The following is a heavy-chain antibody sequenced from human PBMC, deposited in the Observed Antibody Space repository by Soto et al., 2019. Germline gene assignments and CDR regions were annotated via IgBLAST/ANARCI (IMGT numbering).Heavy chain of an antibody. CDR3: ARDNRPIFGVVIGPPYYYYYGMDV. D-gene: IGHD3-3*01. CDR2: INPNSGGT. CDR1: GYTFTGYY. V-gene: IGHV1-2*02. J-gene: IGHJ6*02. Sequence: ASVKVCCKASGYTFTGYYMNWVRQAPGQGLEWMGWINPNSGGTNYAQKFQGRVTMTRDTSISTAYMELSRLRSDDTAVYYCARDNRPIFGVVIGPPYYYYYGMDVWGQGTTVTVTS.